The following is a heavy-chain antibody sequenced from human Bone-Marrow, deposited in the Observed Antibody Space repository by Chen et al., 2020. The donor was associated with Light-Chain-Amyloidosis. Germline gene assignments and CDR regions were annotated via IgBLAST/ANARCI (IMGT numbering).Heavy chain of an antibody. CDR3: ARLAIGCYDY. V-gene: IGHV3-48*03. J-gene: IGHJ4*02. D-gene: IGHD2-8*01. Sequence: EVQLVESGGDLVQPGGSLRLSCAASGFTFSSYEMNWVRQAPGKGLEWVSYISSSGSTIYYADTVKGRFTISRDNAKKALNLQRNSVRAEETAVYYCARLAIGCYDYWGQGTLVTVSS. CDR2: ISSSGSTI. CDR1: GFTFSSYE.